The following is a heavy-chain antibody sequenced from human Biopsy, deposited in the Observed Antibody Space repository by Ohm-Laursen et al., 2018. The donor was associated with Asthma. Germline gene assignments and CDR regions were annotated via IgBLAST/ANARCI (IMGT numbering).Heavy chain of an antibody. CDR2: IYSGGST. CDR3: ARQVKSTVFGVSYKKFDF. CDR1: GFTVTTHY. Sequence: SLRLSCAATGFTVTTHYMSWVRQAPGKGLEWVSVIYSGGSTYYADSVQGRFTISRDNSKNTLYLQMHSLKIEDTAVYFCARQVKSTVFGVSYKKFDFWGQGTLVAVSS. V-gene: IGHV3-53*05. J-gene: IGHJ4*02. D-gene: IGHD3-3*01.